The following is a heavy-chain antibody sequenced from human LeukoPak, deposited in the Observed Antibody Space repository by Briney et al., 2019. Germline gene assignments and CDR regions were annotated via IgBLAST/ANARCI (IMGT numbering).Heavy chain of an antibody. CDR2: INAGNGNT. D-gene: IGHD5-18*01. V-gene: IGHV1-3*01. J-gene: IGHJ4*02. CDR3: ARDYPVDTAMVEDY. Sequence: ASVKVSCKASGYTFTSYAMHWVRQAPGQRLEWMGWINAGNGNTKYSQKFQGRVTITRDTSASTAYMELSSLRSEDTAVYYCARDYPVDTAMVEDYWGQGTLVTVSS. CDR1: GYTFTSYA.